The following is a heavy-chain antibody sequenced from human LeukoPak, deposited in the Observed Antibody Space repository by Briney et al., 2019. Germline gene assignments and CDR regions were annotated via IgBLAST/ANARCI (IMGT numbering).Heavy chain of an antibody. D-gene: IGHD2-2*01. CDR3: STGLTRYCTTTNCYDGLDF. Sequence: PGRSLRLSCAASGFTFSSYGMHWVRQASGKGVEWVAVICYEGSNKYYADSVKGGFTISRDNSKNTLYLPMNGLRAEDTAVYYCSTGLTRYCTTTNCYDGLDFWGQGTLVTVSS. V-gene: IGHV3-33*01. J-gene: IGHJ4*02. CDR2: ICYEGSNK. CDR1: GFTFSSYG.